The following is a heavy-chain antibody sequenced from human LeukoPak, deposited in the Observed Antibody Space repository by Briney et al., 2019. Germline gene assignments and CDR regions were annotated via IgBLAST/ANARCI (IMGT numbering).Heavy chain of an antibody. D-gene: IGHD3-10*01. CDR1: GYTFTSYD. CDR2: MNPNSGNT. V-gene: IGHV1-8*01. Sequence: ASVKVSCKASGYTFTSYDINWVRQATGQGLEWMGWMNPNSGNTGYAQKFQGRVTMTRNTSISTAYMELSSLRSEDTAVYYCARGQLRRVRGVIFSWFDPWGQGTLVTVSS. J-gene: IGHJ5*02. CDR3: ARGQLRRVRGVIFSWFDP.